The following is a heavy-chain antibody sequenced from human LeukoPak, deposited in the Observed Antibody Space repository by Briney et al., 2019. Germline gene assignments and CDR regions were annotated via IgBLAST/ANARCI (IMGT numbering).Heavy chain of an antibody. D-gene: IGHD3-22*01. CDR2: IRSKAYGGTT. CDR3: TRVGPLSYYYDSSGQAGAFDI. V-gene: IGHV3-49*03. J-gene: IGHJ3*02. CDR1: GFTFGDYA. Sequence: QPGQSLRLSCTASGFTFGDYAMSWFRQAPGKGLEWVGFIRSKAYGGTTEYAASVKGRFTISRDDSKSIAYLQMNSLKTEDTAVYYCTRVGPLSYYYDSSGQAGAFDIWGQGTMVTVSS.